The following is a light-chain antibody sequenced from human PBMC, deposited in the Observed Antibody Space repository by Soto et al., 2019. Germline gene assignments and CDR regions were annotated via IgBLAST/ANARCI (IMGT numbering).Light chain of an antibody. CDR2: GAS. CDR1: QSVNSN. CDR3: QQYNNWPLT. J-gene: IGKJ4*01. Sequence: EIVMTQSPATLSVSPGERATLSCRASQSVNSNLAWYQQKPGQAPRLLIYGASTRATGIPARFSGSGSGTEFTLTISSLQSEDFAVCCCQQYNNWPLTFGGGTKVDIK. V-gene: IGKV3-15*01.